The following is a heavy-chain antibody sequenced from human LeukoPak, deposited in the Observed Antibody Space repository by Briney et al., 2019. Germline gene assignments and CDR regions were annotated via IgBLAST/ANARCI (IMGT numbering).Heavy chain of an antibody. CDR3: ARQGNSLPYHHQYLDV. V-gene: IGHV3-30*01. D-gene: IGHD1-1*01. CDR2: ISDDGRDK. Sequence: GGSLRLSCAASGFTFGSHAFHWVRQAPGKGLEWVAGISDDGRDKFYAESVKGRFTVSRDNSKNTVYVQMTSLRREDTAVSYCARQGNSLPYHHQYLDVWGKGTTATVSS. J-gene: IGHJ6*04. CDR1: GFTFGSHA.